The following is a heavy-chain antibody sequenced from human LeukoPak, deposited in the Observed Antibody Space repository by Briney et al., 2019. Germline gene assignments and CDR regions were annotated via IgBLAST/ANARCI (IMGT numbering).Heavy chain of an antibody. Sequence: ASVQVSCKASGGIFSSFSITWVRQAPGQGLEWMGGNIPIFDTANYAQKFQGRVTITTDESTSTAYMELSSLRSEDTAVYYCAKLYYYDSSAPGGDAFDIWGQGTMVTVSS. J-gene: IGHJ3*02. D-gene: IGHD3-22*01. V-gene: IGHV1-69*05. CDR2: NIPIFDTA. CDR3: AKLYYYDSSAPGGDAFDI. CDR1: GGIFSSFS.